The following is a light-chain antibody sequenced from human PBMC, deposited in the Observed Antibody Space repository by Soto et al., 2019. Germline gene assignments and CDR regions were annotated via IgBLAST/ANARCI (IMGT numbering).Light chain of an antibody. CDR2: AAS. V-gene: IGKV3-20*01. CDR3: QPYGSSPQT. Sequence: EIMLTQSPGTLSLSPGERATLSCRASQSVISNYLAWYQQRPGQAPRLLIYAASGRASGIPDRFSGSGSGTDFILTISRLEPEDFAVYYCQPYGSSPQTFGQGTRVDI. CDR1: QSVISNY. J-gene: IGKJ1*01.